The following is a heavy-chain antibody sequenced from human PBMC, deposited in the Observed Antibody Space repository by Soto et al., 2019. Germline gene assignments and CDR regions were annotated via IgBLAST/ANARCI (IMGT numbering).Heavy chain of an antibody. CDR1: GFTVSTYG. J-gene: IGHJ4*02. Sequence: QVLLVESGGGVVQPGRSLRLSCAVSGFTVSTYGMHWVRQAPGKGLEWVAVISRDGGTKYYADSVKGRFTISRDNWRNTLFLEMNSLRSDDMAVYYCTGEVASGYWGQGTLVTVSS. V-gene: IGHV3-30*03. D-gene: IGHD2-8*02. CDR3: TGEVASGY. CDR2: ISRDGGTK.